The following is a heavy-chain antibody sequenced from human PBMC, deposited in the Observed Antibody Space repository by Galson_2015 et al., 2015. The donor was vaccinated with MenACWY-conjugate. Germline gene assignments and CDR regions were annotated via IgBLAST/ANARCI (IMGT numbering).Heavy chain of an antibody. Sequence: SLRLPCAVSGFTFRNYWMTWVRQAPGKGLEWVASIKKDGSEKYYVDSVKGRFTISRDNTKNSMYLEMNSLRAEDTAVYYCARGHYGMDVWGQGTTVTASS. CDR3: ARGHYGMDV. V-gene: IGHV3-7*03. CDR2: IKKDGSEK. J-gene: IGHJ6*02. CDR1: GFTFRNYW.